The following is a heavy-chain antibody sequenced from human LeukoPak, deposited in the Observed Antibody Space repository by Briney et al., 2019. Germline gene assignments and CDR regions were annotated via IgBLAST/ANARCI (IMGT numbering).Heavy chain of an antibody. CDR1: GGXISGYY. Sequence: SETLSLTCTVSGGXISGYYWSWIRQPPGKGLEWIGYIYYSGSTNYNPSLKSRVTISVDTSKNQFSLKLTSVTSADTALYYCARGRGYADYWGQGALVTVSS. CDR3: ARGRGYADY. V-gene: IGHV4-59*01. J-gene: IGHJ4*02. D-gene: IGHD6-25*01. CDR2: IYYSGST.